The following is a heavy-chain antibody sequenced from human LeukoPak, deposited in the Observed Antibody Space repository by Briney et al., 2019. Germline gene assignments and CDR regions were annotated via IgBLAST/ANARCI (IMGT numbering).Heavy chain of an antibody. J-gene: IGHJ2*01. Sequence: SETLSLTCTVSGGSISSYYWSWIRQPPGKGLEWIGYIYYSGSTNYNPSFKSRVTISVDTSKNQFSLKLSSVTAADTAVYYCASYSPLIATYWYFDLWGRGTLVTVSS. CDR2: IYYSGST. CDR3: ASYSPLIATYWYFDL. V-gene: IGHV4-59*01. D-gene: IGHD2-21*01. CDR1: GGSISSYY.